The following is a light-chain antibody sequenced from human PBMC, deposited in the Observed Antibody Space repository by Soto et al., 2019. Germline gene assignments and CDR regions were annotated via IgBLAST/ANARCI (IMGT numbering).Light chain of an antibody. V-gene: IGKV3-15*01. J-gene: IGKJ5*01. CDR2: DTS. CDR3: QQRNVWPPIT. Sequence: EIVMTQSPATLAVSXGQSATLSXXXSQTVGNNLAWFQQKPGQAPRLLIYDTSTRATGVPARFGGSRSGTEFTLTINSLEPEDFAVYYCQQRNVWPPITFGQGTRLEIK. CDR1: QTVGNN.